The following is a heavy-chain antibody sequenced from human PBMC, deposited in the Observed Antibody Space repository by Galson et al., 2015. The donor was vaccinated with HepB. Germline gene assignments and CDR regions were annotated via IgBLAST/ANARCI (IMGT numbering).Heavy chain of an antibody. J-gene: IGHJ4*02. CDR1: GYTFTSYA. V-gene: IGHV1-3*01. CDR3: ARGSGSGWLRPFDY. Sequence: SVKVSCEASGYTFTSYAMHWVRQAPGQRLEWMGWINAGNGNTKYSQKFQGRVTITRDTSASTAYMELSSLRSEDTAVYYCARGSGSGWLRPFDYWGQGTLVTVSS. CDR2: INAGNGNT. D-gene: IGHD3-10*01.